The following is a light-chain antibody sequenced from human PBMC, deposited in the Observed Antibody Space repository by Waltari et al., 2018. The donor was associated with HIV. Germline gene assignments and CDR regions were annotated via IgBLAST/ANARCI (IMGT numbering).Light chain of an antibody. CDR2: GAS. CDR3: QHYNNWPPYT. CDR1: QSVSSN. J-gene: IGKJ2*01. V-gene: IGKV3-15*01. Sequence: EIVMTQSPVTLSVSPGERATLSCRASQSVSSNLAWYQQKPGQAPRLLIYGASTRATGIPARFRGSGSVTEFTLTISSLQSEDFAVYYCQHYNNWPPYTFGQGTKLEIK.